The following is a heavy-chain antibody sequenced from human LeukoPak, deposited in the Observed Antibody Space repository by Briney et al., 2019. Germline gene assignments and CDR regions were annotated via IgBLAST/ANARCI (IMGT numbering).Heavy chain of an antibody. V-gene: IGHV3-15*07. Sequence: GGSLRLSCVVSGITFSNAWMNWVRQTPDKGLEWVGLIKSNVNGGTTDYAAPVKGRFTISRDDSKNTLYLQMNSLKTEDTAVYYCTYYYDSSGYYYFDYWGQGTLVTVSS. D-gene: IGHD3-22*01. CDR1: GITFSNAW. CDR2: IKSNVNGGTT. J-gene: IGHJ4*02. CDR3: TYYYDSSGYYYFDY.